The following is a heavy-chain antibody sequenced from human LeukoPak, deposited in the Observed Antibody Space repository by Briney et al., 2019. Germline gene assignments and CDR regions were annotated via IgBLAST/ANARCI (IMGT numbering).Heavy chain of an antibody. CDR2: MYYSENT. CDR1: GGSISSYY. CDR3: ARWSSSWENNWFDP. J-gene: IGHJ5*02. Sequence: PSETLSLTCTVSGGSISSYYWSWIRQPPGKGLEWIGYMYYSENTNYNPSLKSRVTISVDTSKNQFSLKLSSVTAADTGMYFCARWSSSWENNWFDPWGQGILVTVSS. D-gene: IGHD6-13*01. V-gene: IGHV4-59*12.